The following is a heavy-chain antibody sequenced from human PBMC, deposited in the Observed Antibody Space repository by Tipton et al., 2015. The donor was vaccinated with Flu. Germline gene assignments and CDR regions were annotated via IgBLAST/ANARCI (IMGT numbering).Heavy chain of an antibody. CDR2: IYYTGTT. CDR3: ARPHTPYFYGMDG. V-gene: IGHV4-39*07. D-gene: IGHD2-2*02. CDR1: GGSINSDSYY. Sequence: LRLSCTVSGGSINSDSYYWGWIRQTPGKGLQWIGSIYYTGTTSYNPSLQGRVTISADRSKNQFSLEMSSLTAADTAVYYCARPHTPYFYGMDGWGQGTTVTVSS. J-gene: IGHJ6*02.